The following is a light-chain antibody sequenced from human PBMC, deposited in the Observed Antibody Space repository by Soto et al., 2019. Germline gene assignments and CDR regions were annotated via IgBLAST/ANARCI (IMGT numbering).Light chain of an antibody. CDR3: GSWDSSLSAYV. Sequence: PGQKVTSCCSGGGTTIGGNSVSWYQQLPGTAPKLLIDHDNKRPSGIPDRFSGSKSGTSATLVITGFQTGDEADYYCGSWDSSLSAYVFGAGTKVTVL. V-gene: IGLV1-51*01. CDR1: GTTIGGNS. J-gene: IGLJ1*01. CDR2: HDN.